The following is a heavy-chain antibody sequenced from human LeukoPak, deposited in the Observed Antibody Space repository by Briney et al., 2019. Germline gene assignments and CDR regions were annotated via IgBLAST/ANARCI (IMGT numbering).Heavy chain of an antibody. Sequence: GGSLRLSCAASGGTFSSYDLNWVRQAPGRGLEWVSSISSTSIYIYYAGSVKGRFTISRDNAKNSLYLQMNSLRAEDTALYYCAYSYGSGRLPYWGQGTLITVSS. CDR3: AYSYGSGRLPY. CDR2: ISSTSIYI. J-gene: IGHJ4*02. CDR1: GGTFSSYD. V-gene: IGHV3-21*01. D-gene: IGHD3-10*01.